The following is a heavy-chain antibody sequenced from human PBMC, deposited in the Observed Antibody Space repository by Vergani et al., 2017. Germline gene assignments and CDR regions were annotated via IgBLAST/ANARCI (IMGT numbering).Heavy chain of an antibody. CDR1: GFTFSSYG. D-gene: IGHD3-3*01. J-gene: IGHJ4*02. Sequence: QVQLVESGGGVVQPGRSLRLSCAASGFTFSSYGMHWVRQAPGKGLEWVAVIWYDGSNKYYADSVKGRFTISRDNSKNTLYLQMNSLRAEDTAVYYCARDPTYYDFWSGYYFDYWGQGTLVTVSS. V-gene: IGHV3-33*01. CDR3: ARDPTYYDFWSGYYFDY. CDR2: IWYDGSNK.